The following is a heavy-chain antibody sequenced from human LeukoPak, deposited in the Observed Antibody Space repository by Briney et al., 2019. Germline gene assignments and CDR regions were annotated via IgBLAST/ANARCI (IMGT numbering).Heavy chain of an antibody. V-gene: IGHV3-9*01. Sequence: PGRSLRLSCAASGSTFDDYAMHWVRQAPGKGLEWVSGISWNSGSIGYADSVKGRFTISRDNAKNSLYLQMNSLRAEDTALYYCAKDVGDYWGQGTLVTVSS. CDR3: AKDVGDY. CDR2: ISWNSGSI. J-gene: IGHJ4*02. CDR1: GSTFDDYA.